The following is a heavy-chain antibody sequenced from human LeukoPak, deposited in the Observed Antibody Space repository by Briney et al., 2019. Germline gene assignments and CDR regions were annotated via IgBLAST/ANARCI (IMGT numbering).Heavy chain of an antibody. Sequence: SETLSLTCTVSGDSISTSNSYWSWIRQPPGKGLEWIGYIYYSRSTNYNPSLKSRVIISVDTSKNQFSLNLSSVTAADTAVYYCARGNGSYSPWGQGTLVTVSS. D-gene: IGHD1-26*01. J-gene: IGHJ5*02. V-gene: IGHV4-61*01. CDR3: ARGNGSYSP. CDR1: GDSISTSNSY. CDR2: IYYSRST.